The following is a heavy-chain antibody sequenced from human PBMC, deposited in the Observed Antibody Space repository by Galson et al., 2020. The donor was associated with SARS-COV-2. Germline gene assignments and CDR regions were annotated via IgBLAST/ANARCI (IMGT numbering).Heavy chain of an antibody. CDR2: TSATT. V-gene: IGHV3-23*01. J-gene: IGHJ6*03. CDR3: AKDLVRGIGYMDV. Sequence: GGSLRLSCVASGFRFSRYGMSWVRQAPGQGLDWVATTSATTYYADSVKGRFTISRDDSKNMLYLQMNGLRADDTAVYYCAKDLVRGIGYMDVWGSGTTVTISS. CDR1: GFRFSRYG. D-gene: IGHD3-10*01.